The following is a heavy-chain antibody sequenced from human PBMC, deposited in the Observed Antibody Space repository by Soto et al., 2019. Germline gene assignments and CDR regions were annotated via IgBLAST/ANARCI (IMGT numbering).Heavy chain of an antibody. V-gene: IGHV4-30-4*01. CDR3: ARGTYYYGSGSFPYGMDV. CDR1: GGSISSGDYY. CDR2: IYYSGST. Sequence: SETLSLTCTVSGGSISSGDYYWSWIRQPPGKGLEWIGYIYYSGSTYYNPSLKSRVTISVDTSKNQFSLKLSSVTAADTAVYYCARGTYYYGSGSFPYGMDVWGQGTTVTVSS. D-gene: IGHD3-10*01. J-gene: IGHJ6*02.